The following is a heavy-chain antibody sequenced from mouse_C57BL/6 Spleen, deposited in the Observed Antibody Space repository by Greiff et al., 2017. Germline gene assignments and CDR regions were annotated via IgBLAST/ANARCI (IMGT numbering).Heavy chain of an antibody. CDR2: IDPSDSYT. J-gene: IGHJ4*01. V-gene: IGHV1-69*01. CDR3: ARSPNGNYAMDY. Sequence: QVQLQQSGAELVMPGASVKLSCKASGYTFTSYWMHWVKQRPGQGLEWIGEIDPSDSYTNYNQKFKGKSTLTVDKSSSTAYMQLSSLTSEDSAVYYCARSPNGNYAMDYWGQGTSVTVSS. CDR1: GYTFTSYW. D-gene: IGHD2-1*01.